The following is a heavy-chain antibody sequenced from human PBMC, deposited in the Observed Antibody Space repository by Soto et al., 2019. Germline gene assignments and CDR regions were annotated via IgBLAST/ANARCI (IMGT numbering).Heavy chain of an antibody. D-gene: IGHD6-13*01. J-gene: IGHJ4*02. CDR2: ISGSGYNT. CDR1: GFTFSSSA. V-gene: IGHV3-23*01. CDR3: AKNGPIATYGAFYDY. Sequence: EVELLESGGGLVQPGGSLRLSCAASGFTFSSSALTWVRQAPGRGLQWVSAISGSGYNTYYTDSVQGRFTVSRDNSKKMLYLKMNGLRAVDTAIYYCAKNGPIATYGAFYDYWGQGTLVTVSS.